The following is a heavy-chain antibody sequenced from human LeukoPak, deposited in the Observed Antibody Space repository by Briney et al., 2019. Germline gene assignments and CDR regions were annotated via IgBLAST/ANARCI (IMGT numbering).Heavy chain of an antibody. V-gene: IGHV3-30*18. Sequence: GRSLRLSCAASGFTFSSYGMHWVRQAPGKGLEWVAFISYDGSNKYYADSVKGRFTIPRDNSKNTLYLQMNSLRAEDTAVYYCAKDTTYYYDSSGYYLGYWGQGTLVTVSP. J-gene: IGHJ4*02. D-gene: IGHD3-22*01. CDR3: AKDTTYYYDSSGYYLGY. CDR2: ISYDGSNK. CDR1: GFTFSSYG.